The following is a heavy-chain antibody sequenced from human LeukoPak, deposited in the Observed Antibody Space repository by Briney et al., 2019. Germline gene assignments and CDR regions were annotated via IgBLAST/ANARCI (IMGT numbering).Heavy chain of an antibody. Sequence: GGSLRLSCTASGFTFGDHAMSWVRQAPGKGLEWVSSISSSSSYIYYADSVKGRFTISRDNAKNSLYLQMNSLRAEDTAVYYCATPTGIVGARDVWGQGTLVTVSS. CDR3: ATPTGIVGARDV. V-gene: IGHV3-21*01. CDR2: ISSSSSYI. CDR1: GFTFGDHA. J-gene: IGHJ4*02. D-gene: IGHD1-26*01.